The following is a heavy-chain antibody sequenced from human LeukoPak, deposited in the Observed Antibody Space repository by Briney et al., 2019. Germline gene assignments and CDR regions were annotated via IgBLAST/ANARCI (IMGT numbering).Heavy chain of an antibody. J-gene: IGHJ4*02. CDR1: GGSLSSGDYY. Sequence: PSETLSLTCTVSGGSLSSGDYYWSRIRQPPGKGLEWIGYIYYSASTYYNPSLKSRLTISLDTSKDQFSLKLSSVTAADTAVYYCARCSGYYPHFDYWGQGTLVTVSS. CDR2: IYYSAST. CDR3: ARCSGYYPHFDY. D-gene: IGHD3-22*01. V-gene: IGHV4-30-4*01.